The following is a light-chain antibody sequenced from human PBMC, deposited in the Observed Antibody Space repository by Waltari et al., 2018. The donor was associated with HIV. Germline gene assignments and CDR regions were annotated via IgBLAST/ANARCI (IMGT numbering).Light chain of an antibody. Sequence: SYELTQPPSVSVSPGQTARLTCSGAALPKQYAYWYQQKPGQAPILVIYKDIERPSGIPERFSGSSSGTTVTLTISGVQAEGEADYYCQSADSSDTFVFGSGTKVTVL. J-gene: IGLJ1*01. CDR3: QSADSSDTFV. CDR1: ALPKQY. CDR2: KDI. V-gene: IGLV3-25*03.